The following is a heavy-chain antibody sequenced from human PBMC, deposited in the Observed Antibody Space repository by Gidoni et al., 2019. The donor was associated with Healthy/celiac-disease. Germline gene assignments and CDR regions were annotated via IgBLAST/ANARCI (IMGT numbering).Heavy chain of an antibody. CDR2: ISSSSSTI. J-gene: IGHJ4*02. CDR1: GFTFSSYS. V-gene: IGHV3-48*01. CDR3: ARSHVVVVAANPYYFDY. D-gene: IGHD2-15*01. Sequence: EVQLVESGGGLVQPGGSLRLSCAASGFTFSSYSMNWVRQAPGKGLEWVSYISSSSSTIYYADSVKGRFTISRDNAKNSLYLQMNSLRAEDTAVYYCARSHVVVVAANPYYFDYWGQGTLVTVSS.